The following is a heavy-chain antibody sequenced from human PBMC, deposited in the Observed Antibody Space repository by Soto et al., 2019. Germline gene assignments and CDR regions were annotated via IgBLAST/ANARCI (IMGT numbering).Heavy chain of an antibody. CDR2: ISGSGGST. J-gene: IGHJ4*02. V-gene: IGHV3-23*01. Sequence: GGSLRLSCAASGFTFSSYAMSWVRQAPGKGLEWVSAISGSGGSTYYADSVKGRFTISRDNSKNTLYLQMNSLRAEDTAVYYCAKWGAGDTAMVTGFDYWGQGTLVTVSS. CDR1: GFTFSSYA. CDR3: AKWGAGDTAMVTGFDY. D-gene: IGHD5-18*01.